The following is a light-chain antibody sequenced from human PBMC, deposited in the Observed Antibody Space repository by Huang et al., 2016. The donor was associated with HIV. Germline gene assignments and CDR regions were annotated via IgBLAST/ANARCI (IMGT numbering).Light chain of an antibody. V-gene: IGKV2-28*01. Sequence: IVLTQSPLSLPVTPGEPASISCRASQRLLQNYGYNYLQGYVQKPGQAPQLLISLGSDRASGVPDRFTGSGSGTDFTLEISSVEAEDVGVYYCMQSAETPFTFGPGTKVDI. CDR3: MQSAETPFT. CDR2: LGS. J-gene: IGKJ3*01. CDR1: QRLLQNYGYNY.